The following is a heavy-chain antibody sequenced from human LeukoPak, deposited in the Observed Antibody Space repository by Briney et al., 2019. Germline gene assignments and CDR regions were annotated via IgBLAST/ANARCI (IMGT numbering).Heavy chain of an antibody. CDR1: GFTFSTYG. D-gene: IGHD5-24*01. CDR2: IWYDGSNK. J-gene: IGHJ3*01. V-gene: IGHV3-33*06. Sequence: PGRSLRLSCAASGFTFSTYGIHWVRQAPGKGLEWVAVIWYDGSNKYYADSVKGRFTISRDNSKNTLSLQMNSLRVEDTAMYFCAKDIQLSTWGLGTMVTVSS. CDR3: AKDIQLST.